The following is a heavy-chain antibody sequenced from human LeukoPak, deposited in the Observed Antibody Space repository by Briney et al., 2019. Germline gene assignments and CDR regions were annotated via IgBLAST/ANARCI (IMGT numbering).Heavy chain of an antibody. Sequence: GGSLRLSCAASGFTFSSYAMSWVRQAPGNGLEWVSAISGSGGSTYYADSVKGRFTISRDNSKNTLYLQMNSLRAEDTAVYYCAKDGPYYYDSSGYWDLYYFDYWGQGTLVTVSS. CDR1: GFTFSSYA. D-gene: IGHD3-22*01. J-gene: IGHJ4*02. CDR2: ISGSGGST. CDR3: AKDGPYYYDSSGYWDLYYFDY. V-gene: IGHV3-23*01.